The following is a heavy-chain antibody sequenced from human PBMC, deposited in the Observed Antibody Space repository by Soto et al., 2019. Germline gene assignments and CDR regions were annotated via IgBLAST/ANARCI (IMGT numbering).Heavy chain of an antibody. CDR2: INHSGST. V-gene: IGHV4-34*01. J-gene: IGHJ4*02. CDR1: GGSFSGYY. CDR3: ARIMVRGVRDY. Sequence: SETLSLTCAVYGGSFSGYYWSWIRQPPGKGLEWIGEINHSGSTNYNPSLKSRVTISVDTSKNQFSLKLSSVTAADTAVYYCARIMVRGVRDYWGQGTLVTVSS. D-gene: IGHD3-10*01.